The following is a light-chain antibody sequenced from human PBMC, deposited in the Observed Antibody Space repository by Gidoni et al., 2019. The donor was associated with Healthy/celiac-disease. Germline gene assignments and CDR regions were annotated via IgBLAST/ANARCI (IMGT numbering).Light chain of an antibody. Sequence: DIQMTQSPSTLSASVGDRVTITCRASQSISSWLAWYQQKPGKALKLLIYDASSLESGVPSRFSGSGSGPEFTLTISSLQPDDFATYYCQQYNSYWTFGQGTKVEIK. CDR2: DAS. CDR1: QSISSW. J-gene: IGKJ1*01. CDR3: QQYNSYWT. V-gene: IGKV1-5*01.